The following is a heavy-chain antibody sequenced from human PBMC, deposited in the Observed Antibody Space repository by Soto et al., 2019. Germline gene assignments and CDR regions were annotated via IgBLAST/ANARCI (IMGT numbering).Heavy chain of an antibody. CDR1: GFTFSSYW. V-gene: IGHV3-7*01. D-gene: IGHD3-22*01. CDR2: IKPDGSEE. Sequence: EVQLVESGGGLVQPGGSLRLSCAASGFTFSSYWMTWARQAPGKGLEWVANIKPDGSEEFYVDSVKGRFIVSRDNAENSLYLQMNSLRAEDTAIYYCVREIASRLWGKGTAVTVSS. J-gene: IGHJ6*04. CDR3: VREIASRL.